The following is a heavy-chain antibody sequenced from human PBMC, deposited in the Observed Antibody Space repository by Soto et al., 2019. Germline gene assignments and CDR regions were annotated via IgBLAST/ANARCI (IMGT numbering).Heavy chain of an antibody. CDR3: ARLVYDTRLNYMYFDF. Sequence: SETLSLTCAVSGVSISSGNWWTFVRQSPQRGLEYIGEIFHDGTANYYPSFERRVAISVDTSKNQFSLKLTSVTAADTAIYFCARLVYDTRLNYMYFDFWGQGTLVTVSS. V-gene: IGHV4-4*02. CDR2: IFHDGTA. CDR1: GVSISSGNW. J-gene: IGHJ4*02. D-gene: IGHD3-10*01.